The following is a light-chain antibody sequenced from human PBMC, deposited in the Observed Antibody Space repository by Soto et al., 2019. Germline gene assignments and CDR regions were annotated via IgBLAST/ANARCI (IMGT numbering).Light chain of an antibody. J-gene: IGKJ4*01. V-gene: IGKV1-5*03. CDR1: QSISSW. Sequence: DIQMTQYPSTLSAYVGDRVTITCRASQSISSWLAWYQQKPGKAPNLLIYKASSLESGVPSRLSGSGSGTEFTLTISSLQPDDFATYYCQQYNSYPLTFGGGTKVEIK. CDR3: QQYNSYPLT. CDR2: KAS.